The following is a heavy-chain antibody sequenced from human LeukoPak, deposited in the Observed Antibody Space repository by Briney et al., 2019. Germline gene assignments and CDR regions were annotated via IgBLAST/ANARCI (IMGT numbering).Heavy chain of an antibody. J-gene: IGHJ4*02. CDR2: INPNSGGT. CDR1: GYTLTGYY. CDR3: ARDGASGYLADY. Sequence: ASVKVSCKASGYTLTGYYMHWVRQAPGQGLEWMGWINPNSGGTNYAQKFQGRVTMTRDTSISTAYMVLSRLGSDDTAVYYCARDGASGYLADYWGQGTLVTVSS. V-gene: IGHV1-2*02. D-gene: IGHD3-3*01.